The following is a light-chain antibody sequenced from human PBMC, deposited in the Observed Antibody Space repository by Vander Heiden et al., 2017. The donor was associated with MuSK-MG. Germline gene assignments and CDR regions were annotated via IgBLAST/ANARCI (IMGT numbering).Light chain of an antibody. J-gene: IGKJ4*01. V-gene: IGKV3-15*01. Sequence: EIVMTQSPATLSVSPGERATLSCRASQTVNSNLGWYQQKPGQSPRLLIYGASTSATRIPARFSGSGSGTEFTLTISILQSEDFTVYYCRQDNNWPLTFGGGTKVEIK. CDR1: QTVNSN. CDR3: RQDNNWPLT. CDR2: GAS.